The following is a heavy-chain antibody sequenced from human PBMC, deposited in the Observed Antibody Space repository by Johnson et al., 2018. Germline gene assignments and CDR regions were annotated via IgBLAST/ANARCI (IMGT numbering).Heavy chain of an antibody. J-gene: IGHJ3*02. CDR2: IIPIFGPA. D-gene: IGHD2-15*01. Sequence: QVQLVQSGAEVKKPGSSVKVSCKASGGTFTSYAFRWVRQAPGQGLEWVGGIIPIFGPADYAQRFQGRAPITADESTSTAYMELSSLRSEETAVNFCARAAEVGPRDALDIWGQGTMVTVSS. CDR3: ARAAEVGPRDALDI. CDR1: GGTFTSYA. V-gene: IGHV1-69*12.